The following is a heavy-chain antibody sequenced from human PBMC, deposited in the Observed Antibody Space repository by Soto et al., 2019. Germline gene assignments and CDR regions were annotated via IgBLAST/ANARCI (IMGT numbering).Heavy chain of an antibody. J-gene: IGHJ6*02. CDR2: IWYDGSNK. CDR3: ARIGRFLEWFTPNYYYYGMDV. Sequence: GESLKISCAASGFTFSSYGMHWVRQAPGKGLEWVAVIWYDGSNKYYADSVKGRFTISRDNSKNTLYLQMNSLRAEDTAVYYCARIGRFLEWFTPNYYYYGMDVWGQGTTVTVSS. V-gene: IGHV3-33*01. CDR1: GFTFSSYG. D-gene: IGHD3-3*01.